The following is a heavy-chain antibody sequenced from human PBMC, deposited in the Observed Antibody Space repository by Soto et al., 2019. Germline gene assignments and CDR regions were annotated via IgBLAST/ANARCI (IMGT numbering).Heavy chain of an antibody. J-gene: IGHJ3*02. CDR2: INPYGGST. D-gene: IGHD1-26*01. CDR3: ASSTDTSGAFDI. CDR1: GYTFTKYY. Sequence: QVQLVQSGAEVKKPGASVKVSCKASGYTFTKYYMHWVRQAPGQGREWMGLINPYGGSTSNAQKFQGRLIMVRDTSTNTVHMELSSLRYEDTAAYFCASSTDTSGAFDIWGQGTPVTVSS. V-gene: IGHV1-46*01.